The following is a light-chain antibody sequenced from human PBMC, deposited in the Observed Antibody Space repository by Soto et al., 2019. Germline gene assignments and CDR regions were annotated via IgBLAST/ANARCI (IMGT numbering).Light chain of an antibody. CDR1: STDFVSYNR. CDR3: SSYTGGATWV. J-gene: IGLJ3*02. V-gene: IGLV2-18*02. CDR2: EAS. Sequence: QSALTQPPSVSGSPGQSVTISCTGTSTDFVSYNRVSWYQQPPGTAPKLIIYEASNRPSGVPDRFSGSKSGNTASLTISGLQAADEADYYCSSYTGGATWVFGGGTKVTVL.